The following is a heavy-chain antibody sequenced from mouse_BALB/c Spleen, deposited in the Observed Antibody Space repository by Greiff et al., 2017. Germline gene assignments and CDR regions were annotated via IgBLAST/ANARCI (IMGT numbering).Heavy chain of an antibody. CDR2: ISNLAYSI. Sequence: DVKVEESGGGLVQPGGSRKLSCAASGFTFSDYGMAWVRQAPGKGPEWVAFISNLAYSIYYADTVTGRFTISRENAKNTLYLEMSSLRSEDTAMYYCARGSSGYAFAYWGQGTLVTVSA. J-gene: IGHJ3*01. D-gene: IGHD3-1*01. V-gene: IGHV5-15*02. CDR1: GFTFSDYG. CDR3: ARGSSGYAFAY.